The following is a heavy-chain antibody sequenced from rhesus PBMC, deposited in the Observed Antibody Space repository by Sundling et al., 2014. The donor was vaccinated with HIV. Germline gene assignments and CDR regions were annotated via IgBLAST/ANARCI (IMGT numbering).Heavy chain of an antibody. CDR1: GFTFAMYG. D-gene: IGHD5-12*01. Sequence: DVQLVESGGGLVQPGGSLRLSCRASGFTFAMYGMHWVRQAPGRGLEWISVISSGGDYTYYADSVKGRFTISRDNSKNTHSLQMNSLRTEDTAVYYCTKDPDTLFDSWGQGVLVTVSS. J-gene: IGHJ4*01. CDR2: ISSGGDYT. V-gene: IGHV3-103*01. CDR3: TKDPDTLFDS.